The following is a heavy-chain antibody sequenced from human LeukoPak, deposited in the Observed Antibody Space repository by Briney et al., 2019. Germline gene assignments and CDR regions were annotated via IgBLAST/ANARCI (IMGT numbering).Heavy chain of an antibody. J-gene: IGHJ6*03. CDR1: GYTFTGYY. CDR2: INPNSGGT. V-gene: IGHV1-2*02. CDR3: ARGAYSYGLYYYYYMDV. Sequence: ASGKVSCKASGYTFTGYYMHWVRQAPGQGLGWMGWINPNSGGTNYAQKFQGRVTMTRDTSISTAYMQLSRLRSDDTAVYYCARGAYSYGLYYYYYMDVWGKGTTVTISS. D-gene: IGHD5-18*01.